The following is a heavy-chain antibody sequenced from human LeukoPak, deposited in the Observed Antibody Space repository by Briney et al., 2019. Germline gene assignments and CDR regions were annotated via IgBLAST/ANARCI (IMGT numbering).Heavy chain of an antibody. CDR3: TRQDTMIVVFSTPNYYYYMDV. D-gene: IGHD3-22*01. V-gene: IGHV4-39*01. J-gene: IGHJ6*03. CDR2: IYYSGST. Sequence: SETLSLTCIVSGGSISSSGYYWGWIRQPQGKGLEWIGNIYYSGSTYYNPSLKSRVTIAVDTSKNQFSLKLSSVTAADTAVYYCTRQDTMIVVFSTPNYYYYMDVWGKGTTVTVSS. CDR1: GGSISSSGYY.